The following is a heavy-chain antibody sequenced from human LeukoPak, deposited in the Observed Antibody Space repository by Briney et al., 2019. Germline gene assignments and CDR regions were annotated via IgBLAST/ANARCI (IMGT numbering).Heavy chain of an antibody. CDR3: AKTTVPGIAAAGTKY. J-gene: IGHJ4*02. Sequence: GSLRLSCAASGFTFTNYAMCWVRQAPGKGLEGVSAISGSGDNTYYADSVKGRFTISRDNSKNTLYLQMNSLRAEDTAVYYCAKTTVPGIAAAGTKYWGQGTVVTVSS. D-gene: IGHD6-13*01. CDR1: GFTFTNYA. CDR2: ISGSGDNT. V-gene: IGHV3-23*01.